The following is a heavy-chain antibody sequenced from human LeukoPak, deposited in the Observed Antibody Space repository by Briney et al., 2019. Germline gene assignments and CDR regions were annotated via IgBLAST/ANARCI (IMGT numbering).Heavy chain of an antibody. CDR3: ARGGRQPLPFDY. D-gene: IGHD1-26*01. CDR2: ITGDGST. Sequence: GASVKVSCKASGYTFTTYTMHWVRQAPGQSLEWMGWITGDGSTKYSGDFQARVTITGDTSANTAYMELNSLTSEDTAVYYCARGGRQPLPFDYWGQGTLVTVSS. V-gene: IGHV1-3*03. J-gene: IGHJ4*02. CDR1: GYTFTTYT.